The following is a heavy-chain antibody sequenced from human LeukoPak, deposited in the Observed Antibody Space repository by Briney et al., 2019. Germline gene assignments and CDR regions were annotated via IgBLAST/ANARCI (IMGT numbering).Heavy chain of an antibody. V-gene: IGHV3-66*01. CDR3: ARELHSSGYPYFDY. CDR2: IYSGGST. CDR1: GFTVSSNY. D-gene: IGHD3-22*01. J-gene: IGHJ4*02. Sequence: GGSLRLSCAASGFTVSSNYMSWVRQAPGKGLEWVSVIYSGGSTYYADSVKGRFTISRDNSKNTLYLQMNSLRAEDTAVYYCARELHSSGYPYFDYWGQGTLVTVPS.